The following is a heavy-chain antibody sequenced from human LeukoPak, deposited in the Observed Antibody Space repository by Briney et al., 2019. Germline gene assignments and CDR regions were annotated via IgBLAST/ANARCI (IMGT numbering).Heavy chain of an antibody. CDR3: ARGRGDYPSFWYFDL. CDR2: SAYKGNT. Sequence: SAYKGNTNYAQKLQGRVTMTTDTSTTTAYMELRSLRSDDTAVYYCARGRGDYPSFWYFDLWGRGTLVTVSS. V-gene: IGHV1-18*01. J-gene: IGHJ2*01. D-gene: IGHD4-11*01.